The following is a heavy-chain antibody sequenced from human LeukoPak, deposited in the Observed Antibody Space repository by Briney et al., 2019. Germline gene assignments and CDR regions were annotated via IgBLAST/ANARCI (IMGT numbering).Heavy chain of an antibody. V-gene: IGHV3-23*01. D-gene: IGHD6-19*01. CDR3: AKDGLSSGWYITTDY. Sequence: RGSLRLSCAASGFTFSSYAMSWVRQAPGKGLEWVSAISGSGGSTYYADSVKGRFTISRDNSKNTLYLQMNSLRAEDTAVYYCAKDGLSSGWYITTDYWGQGTLVTVSS. CDR2: ISGSGGST. J-gene: IGHJ4*02. CDR1: GFTFSSYA.